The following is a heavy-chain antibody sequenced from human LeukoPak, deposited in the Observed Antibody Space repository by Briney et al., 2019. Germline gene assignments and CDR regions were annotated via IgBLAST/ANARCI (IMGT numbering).Heavy chain of an antibody. CDR2: IIPILGIA. CDR3: AREDGAGGSSWYGY. Sequence: SVKVSCKASGGTFSSYAISWVRQAPGQGLEWMGRIIPILGIANYAQKFQGRVTITADKSTSTAYMELSSLRSEDTAVYYCAREDGAGGSSWYGYWGQGTLVTVSS. CDR1: GGTFSSYA. D-gene: IGHD6-13*01. V-gene: IGHV1-69*04. J-gene: IGHJ4*02.